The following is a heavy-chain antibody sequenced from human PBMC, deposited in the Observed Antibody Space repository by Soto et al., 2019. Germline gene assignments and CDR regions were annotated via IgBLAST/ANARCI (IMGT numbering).Heavy chain of an antibody. CDR2: IYPGDSDT. J-gene: IGHJ6*02. D-gene: IGHD2-2*01. V-gene: IGHV5-51*01. Sequence: RGESLKISCKGSGYSFTSYWIGWVRQMPGKGLEWMGIIYPGDSDTRYSPSFQGQVTISADKSISTAYLQWSSLKASDTAMYYCARLRLTRGHHYLMDVWGQGSTVPGSS. CDR3: ARLRLTRGHHYLMDV. CDR1: GYSFTSYW.